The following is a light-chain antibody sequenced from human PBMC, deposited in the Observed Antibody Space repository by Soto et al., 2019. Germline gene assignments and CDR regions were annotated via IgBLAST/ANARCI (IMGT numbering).Light chain of an antibody. CDR3: QSYDSSLSGSV. J-gene: IGLJ3*02. CDR2: GNT. V-gene: IGLV1-40*01. CDR1: SSNIGTGYD. Sequence: QSVLTQPPSVSGAPGQRVTISCTGSSSNIGTGYDVHWYQQLPGAPPKLLIYGNTNRPSGVPDRFSGSKSGTSASLAITGLQADDEADYYCQSYDSSLSGSVFGGGTQLTVL.